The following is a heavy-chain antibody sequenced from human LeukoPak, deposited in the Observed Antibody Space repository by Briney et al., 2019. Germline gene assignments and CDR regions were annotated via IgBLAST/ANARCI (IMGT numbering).Heavy chain of an antibody. CDR1: GGSISSGGYH. CDR3: ARGGSSGYYRSPFDP. D-gene: IGHD3-22*01. V-gene: IGHV4-31*03. J-gene: IGHJ5*02. CDR2: IYYSGST. Sequence: SETLSLTCTVSGGSISSGGYHWSWIRQHPGKGLEWIGYIYYSGSTYYNPSLKSRVTISVDTSKNQFSLKLGSVTAADTAVYYCARGGSSGYYRSPFDPWGQGTLVTVSS.